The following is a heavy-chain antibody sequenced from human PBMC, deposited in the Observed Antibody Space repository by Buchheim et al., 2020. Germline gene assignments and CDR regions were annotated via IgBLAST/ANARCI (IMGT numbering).Heavy chain of an antibody. CDR2: INSDGSST. J-gene: IGHJ4*02. CDR3: ARDATLGYYDFWSGYSGAYYFDY. D-gene: IGHD3-3*01. CDR1: GFTFSSYW. Sequence: EVQLVESGGGLVQPGGSLRLSCAASGFTFSSYWMHWVRQAPGKGLVWVSRINSDGSSTSYADSVKGRFTISRDNAKNTLYLQMNRLRAEDTAVYYCARDATLGYYDFWSGYSGAYYFDYWGQGTL. V-gene: IGHV3-74*01.